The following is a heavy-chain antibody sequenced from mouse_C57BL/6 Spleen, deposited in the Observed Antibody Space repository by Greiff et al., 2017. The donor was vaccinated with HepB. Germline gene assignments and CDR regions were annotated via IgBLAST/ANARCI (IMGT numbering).Heavy chain of an antibody. Sequence: QVQLQQPGAELVMPGASVKLSCKASGYTFTSYWMHWVKQRPGQGLEWIGEIDPSDSYTNYNQKFKGKSTLTVDKSSSTAYMQLSSLTSEDSAVYYCARSGAYGNYFDYWGQGTTLTVSS. D-gene: IGHD2-1*01. J-gene: IGHJ2*01. CDR1: GYTFTSYW. CDR3: ARSGAYGNYFDY. V-gene: IGHV1-69*01. CDR2: IDPSDSYT.